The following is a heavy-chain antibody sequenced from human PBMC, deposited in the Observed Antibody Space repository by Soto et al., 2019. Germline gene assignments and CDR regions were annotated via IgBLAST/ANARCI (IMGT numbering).Heavy chain of an antibody. Sequence: GASVKVSCKASGGTFSSYAISWVRQAPGQGLEWMGGIIPIFGTANYAQKFQGRVTITADESTSTAYMELSSLRSEVTAVYYCARLPYYYDSSGAVRDIRGQGTMVTVSS. CDR1: GGTFSSYA. CDR2: IIPIFGTA. V-gene: IGHV1-69*13. CDR3: ARLPYYYDSSGAVRDI. D-gene: IGHD3-22*01. J-gene: IGHJ3*02.